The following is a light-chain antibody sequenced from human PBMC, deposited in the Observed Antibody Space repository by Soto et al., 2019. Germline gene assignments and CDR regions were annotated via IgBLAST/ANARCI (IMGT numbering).Light chain of an antibody. CDR2: GAS. CDR3: QQYGDSPGT. V-gene: IGKV3D-7*01. J-gene: IGKJ1*01. Sequence: EIVVTQSPGTLSLSPGERATLSCRASQSIDSNYLSWYQQKPGQAPRLIISGASTRATGTPARFSGSGSGTDFTLTISSLQPEDFAVYYCQQYGDSPGTFGQGTKVDIK. CDR1: QSIDSNY.